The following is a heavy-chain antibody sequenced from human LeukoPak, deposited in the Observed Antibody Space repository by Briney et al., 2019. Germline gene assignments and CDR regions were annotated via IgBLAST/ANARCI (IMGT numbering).Heavy chain of an antibody. CDR3: ARVPKKYCSSTSCYRRYYYYYMDV. CDR1: GGSMKSYY. CDR2: IYYSGNT. Sequence: SETLSLTCTVSGGSMKSYYWNWIQQSPGKGLEWIGYIYYSGNTNYNPSLESRVTISVDTSKNQFSLRLTSVTAADTAVYYCARVPKKYCSSTSCYRRYYYYYMDVWGKGTTVTVSS. D-gene: IGHD2-2*01. V-gene: IGHV4-59*01. J-gene: IGHJ6*03.